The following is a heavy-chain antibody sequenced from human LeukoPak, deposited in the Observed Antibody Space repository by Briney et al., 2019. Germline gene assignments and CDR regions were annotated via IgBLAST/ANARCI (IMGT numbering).Heavy chain of an antibody. CDR2: ITGGAENT. Sequence: GGSLRLSCAASGFTFSSYAMSCGRQAPGKGLNWLSTITGGAENTYYAGSVKGRFTISRDNSKNTVYLQMDSLRVEDTAVYYCAQVLSGSQGYWGQGTLVTVFS. J-gene: IGHJ4*02. V-gene: IGHV3-23*01. D-gene: IGHD1-26*01. CDR1: GFTFSSYA. CDR3: AQVLSGSQGY.